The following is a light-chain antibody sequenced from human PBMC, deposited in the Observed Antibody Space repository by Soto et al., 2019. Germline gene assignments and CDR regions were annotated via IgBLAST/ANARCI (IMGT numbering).Light chain of an antibody. Sequence: EIVLTQSPGTLSLSPGERATLSCRASQSVSSSYLAWYQQKPGQTPRLLIFDASTRATGIPARFSGSGSGTEFALTISSLQSEDFAVYYCQQYNKWPLITFGQGTRLEIK. CDR3: QQYNKWPLIT. CDR1: QSVSSSY. CDR2: DAS. V-gene: IGKV3-15*01. J-gene: IGKJ5*01.